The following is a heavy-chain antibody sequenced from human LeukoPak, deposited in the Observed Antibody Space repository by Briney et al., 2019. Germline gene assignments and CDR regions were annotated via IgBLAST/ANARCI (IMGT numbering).Heavy chain of an antibody. V-gene: IGHV3-49*04. J-gene: IGHJ6*04. D-gene: IGHD3-10*01. CDR2: IRSKAYGGTT. CDR3: MLYYGSGSSPYGMDV. CDR1: GFTFGGYA. Sequence: PGGSPRLSCTASGFTFGGYAMSWVRQAPGKGLEWVGFIRSKAYGGTTEYAASVKGRFTISRDDSKSIAYLQMSSLKTEDTAVYYCMLYYGSGSSPYGMDVWGKGTTVTVSS.